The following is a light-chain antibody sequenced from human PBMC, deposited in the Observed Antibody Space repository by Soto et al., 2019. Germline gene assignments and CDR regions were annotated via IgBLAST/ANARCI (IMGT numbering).Light chain of an antibody. CDR1: SSDIGRYNY. V-gene: IGLV2-14*01. CDR2: DVS. J-gene: IGLJ1*01. Sequence: QSVLTQPASVSGSPGQSITISRTGTSSDIGRYNYVSWYQQYPGKAPKFMIYDVSNRPSGVSNRFSGSKSGNTASLTISGLQAEDEADYYCSSYISSSTYVFGTGTKVTV. CDR3: SSYISSSTYV.